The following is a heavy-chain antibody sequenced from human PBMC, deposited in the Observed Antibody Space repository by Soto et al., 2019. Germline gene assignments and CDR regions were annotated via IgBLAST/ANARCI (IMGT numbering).Heavy chain of an antibody. Sequence: SETLSLTCTVSGGSISSSSYYWGWIRLPPGKGLEWIGSIYYSGSTYYNPSLKSRVTISVDTSKNQFSLKLSSVTAADTAVYYCARRGVGATPYYYYGMDVWGQGTPVTVSS. D-gene: IGHD1-26*01. CDR3: ARRGVGATPYYYYGMDV. CDR2: IYYSGST. J-gene: IGHJ6*02. V-gene: IGHV4-39*01. CDR1: GGSISSSSYY.